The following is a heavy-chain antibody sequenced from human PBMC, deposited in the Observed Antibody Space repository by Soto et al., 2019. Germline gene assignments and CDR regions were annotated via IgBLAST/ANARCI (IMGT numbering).Heavy chain of an antibody. D-gene: IGHD6-19*01. CDR3: ATDLYNSGWYNYFDP. V-gene: IGHV3-30*03. CDR2: ISYDGSQE. J-gene: IGHJ5*02. CDR1: GFSLSNCG. Sequence: QVQLVESGGGVVQPGRSLILSCAASGFSLSNCGMHWVRQAPGKGLEWVAMISYDGSQEHFIDSVKGRFTISRDNSKNTLYLQMNSLRPEDTAVYYCATDLYNSGWYNYFDPWGQGTLVTVSS.